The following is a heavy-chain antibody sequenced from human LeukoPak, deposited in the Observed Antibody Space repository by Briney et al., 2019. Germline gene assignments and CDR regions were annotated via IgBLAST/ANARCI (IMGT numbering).Heavy chain of an antibody. CDR2: ISGSGGST. V-gene: IGHV3-23*01. CDR1: GFTFSSYA. CDR3: AKDVDTAMVTGYFDY. J-gene: IGHJ4*02. Sequence: GGSLRLSCAASGFTFSSYAMSWVRQAPGRGLGWVSAISGSGGSTYYADSVKGRFTISRDNSKNTLYLQMNSLRAEDTAVYYCAKDVDTAMVTGYFDYWGQGTLVTVSS. D-gene: IGHD5-18*01.